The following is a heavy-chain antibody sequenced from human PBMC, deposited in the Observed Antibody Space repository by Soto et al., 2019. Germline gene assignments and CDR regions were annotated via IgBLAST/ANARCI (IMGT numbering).Heavy chain of an antibody. CDR1: GFTFSSYG. D-gene: IGHD3-3*01. CDR3: ATFGNYDFWSGYYFVDY. V-gene: IGHV3-30*03. J-gene: IGHJ4*02. CDR2: ILHDGNKK. Sequence: GGSLRLSCAASGFTFSSYGIHWVRQAPGKGLEWVAIILHDGNKKNYADSVKGRFTISRDNSKNTLYLQMNSLRAEDTAVYYCATFGNYDFWSGYYFVDYWGQGTLVTVSS.